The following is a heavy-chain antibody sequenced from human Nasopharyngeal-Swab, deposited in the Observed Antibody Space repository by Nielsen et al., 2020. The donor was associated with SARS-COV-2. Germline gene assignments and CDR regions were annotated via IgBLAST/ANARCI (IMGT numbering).Heavy chain of an antibody. CDR3: ARVHGSGSYWDYYYYMDV. Sequence: SETLSLTCTVSGGSISSGGYYWSRIRQHPGKGLEWIGYIYYSGSTYYNPSLKSRVTISVDTSKNQFSLKLSSVTAADTAVYYCARVHGSGSYWDYYYYMDVWGKGTTVTVSS. J-gene: IGHJ6*03. CDR1: GGSISSGGYY. CDR2: IYYSGST. V-gene: IGHV4-31*03. D-gene: IGHD3-10*01.